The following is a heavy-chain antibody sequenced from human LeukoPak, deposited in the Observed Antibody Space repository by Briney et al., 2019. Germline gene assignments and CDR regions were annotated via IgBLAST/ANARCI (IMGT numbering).Heavy chain of an antibody. CDR1: GFTVSSYA. CDR3: ATEKLGIAY. Sequence: GGSLRLSCAASGFTVSSYAMSWVRQAPGKWLECVSAISGSGSSTYYAESVKGRFTITRENSKNTLYLQMNSLGAEDTAVYYCATEKLGIAYWGQGTLVTVSS. V-gene: IGHV3-23*01. D-gene: IGHD7-27*01. CDR2: ISGSGSST. J-gene: IGHJ4*02.